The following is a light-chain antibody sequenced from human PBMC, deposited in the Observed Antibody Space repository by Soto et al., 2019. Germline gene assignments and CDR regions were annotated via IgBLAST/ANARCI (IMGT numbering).Light chain of an antibody. CDR2: RNN. J-gene: IGLJ1*01. CDR3: AAWDDSLSGFV. CDR1: SSNNGSNY. Sequence: QSVLTQPPSASGAPGQRVTISCSGSSSNNGSNYVYWYQQLPGTAPKLLIYRNNQRPSGVPDRFSGSKSGTSASLAISGLRSEDEADYSCAAWDDSLSGFVFGTGTKVTVL. V-gene: IGLV1-47*01.